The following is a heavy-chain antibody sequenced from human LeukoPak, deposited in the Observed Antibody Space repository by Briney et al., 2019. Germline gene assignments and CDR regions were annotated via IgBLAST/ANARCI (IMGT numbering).Heavy chain of an antibody. Sequence: GGSLRLSCAASGFTFSSYAMSWVRQAPGKGLEWVSAISGSGGSTYYADSVKGRFTISRDNSKNTLYLQMNSLRAEDTAVYYCAKETHYYGSGSYLYGMDVWGQGTTVTVSS. J-gene: IGHJ6*02. CDR2: ISGSGGST. CDR1: GFTFSSYA. CDR3: AKETHYYGSGSYLYGMDV. D-gene: IGHD3-10*01. V-gene: IGHV3-23*01.